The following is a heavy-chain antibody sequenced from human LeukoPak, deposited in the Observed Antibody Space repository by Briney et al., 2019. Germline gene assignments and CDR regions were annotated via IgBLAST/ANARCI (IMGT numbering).Heavy chain of an antibody. CDR1: GFTFSNAW. CDR3: TTEEHLRGYSYGPDY. J-gene: IGHJ4*02. CDR2: IKSKTDGGTT. Sequence: GGSLRLSCAASGFTFSNAWMSWVRQAPGKGLEWVGRIKSKTDGGTTDYATPVKGRFTISRDDSKNTLYLQMNSLKTEDTAVYYCTTEEHLRGYSYGPDYWGQGTLVTVSS. V-gene: IGHV3-15*01. D-gene: IGHD5-18*01.